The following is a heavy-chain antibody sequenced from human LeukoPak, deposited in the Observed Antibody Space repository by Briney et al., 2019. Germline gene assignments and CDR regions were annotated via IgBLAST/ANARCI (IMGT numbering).Heavy chain of an antibody. CDR3: ARRHSTYYYGSGSYYNQALDY. J-gene: IGHJ4*02. CDR1: GGSISSSY. D-gene: IGHD3-10*01. V-gene: IGHV4-4*07. Sequence: PSETLSLTCTVSGGSISSSYWSWIRQPAGKGLEWIGRIYLSGSTNYNPSLKSRVTMSVDTSKNQFSLKLTSVTAADAAVYYCARRHSTYYYGSGSYYNQALDYWGQGTWSPSPQ. CDR2: IYLSGST.